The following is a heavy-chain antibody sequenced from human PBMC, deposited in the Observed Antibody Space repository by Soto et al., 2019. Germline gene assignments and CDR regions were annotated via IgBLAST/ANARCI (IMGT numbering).Heavy chain of an antibody. CDR3: AKAPRGCCDGGSCRNY. CDR2: ISGSGVST. Sequence: GGSLRLSCAASGFTFTTCAMRWVRQAPGKGPEWVSSISGSGVSTYYADSVKGRFTISRDNSKNMLYLQMNSLRAEDTAIYYCAKAPRGCCDGGSCRNYWGQGTQVTVSS. CDR1: GFTFTTCA. D-gene: IGHD2-15*01. V-gene: IGHV3-23*01. J-gene: IGHJ4*02.